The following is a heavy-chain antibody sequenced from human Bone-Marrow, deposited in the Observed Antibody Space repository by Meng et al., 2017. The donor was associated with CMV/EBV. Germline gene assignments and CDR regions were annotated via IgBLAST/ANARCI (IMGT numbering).Heavy chain of an antibody. V-gene: IGHV1-69*04. Sequence: SVKVSCKASGGTFSSYAISWVRQAPGQGLEWMGRIIPILGIANYAQKFQGRVTITADKSTSTAYMELSSLRSEDTAVYYCARRGYCSSTSCLHDAFDIWGQGTMVTVSS. CDR2: IIPILGIA. CDR1: GGTFSSYA. CDR3: ARRGYCSSTSCLHDAFDI. J-gene: IGHJ3*02. D-gene: IGHD2-2*01.